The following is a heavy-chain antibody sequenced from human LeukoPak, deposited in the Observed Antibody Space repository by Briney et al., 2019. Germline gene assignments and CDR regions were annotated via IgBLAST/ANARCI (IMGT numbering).Heavy chain of an antibody. CDR3: ARPRPGWSSVMPYFDY. Sequence: GGSLRLSCAASGFPFSNYWMSWVRQAPEKGLEWVANIKHDGSDKYYVDSVKGRFTISRDNAKSSTYLQMNSLRGEDTAVYYCARPRPGWSSVMPYFDYWGQGTLVTVSS. CDR1: GFPFSNYW. V-gene: IGHV3-7*01. CDR2: IKHDGSDK. J-gene: IGHJ4*02. D-gene: IGHD3-16*01.